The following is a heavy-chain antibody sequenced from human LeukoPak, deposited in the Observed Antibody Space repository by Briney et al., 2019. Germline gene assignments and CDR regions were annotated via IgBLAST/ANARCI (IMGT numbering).Heavy chain of an antibody. V-gene: IGHV5-51*01. D-gene: IGHD6-13*01. CDR1: GSQLTNNW. Sequence: GESLQISCQISGSQLTNNWIGWVRQVPGKGLEWMGLIYPGYSDAKYSPSFQGQVTLSVDASISTAYLQLSGLRASDTAIYYCVRFALTSSLDHWGQGTLVTVSS. CDR3: VRFALTSSLDH. CDR2: IYPGYSDA. J-gene: IGHJ5*02.